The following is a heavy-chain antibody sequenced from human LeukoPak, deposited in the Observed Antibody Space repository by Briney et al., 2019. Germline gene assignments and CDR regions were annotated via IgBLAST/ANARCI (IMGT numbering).Heavy chain of an antibody. CDR2: ISWNSGSI. CDR3: AKWPEGAMDYFDY. J-gene: IGHJ4*02. V-gene: IGHV3-9*01. D-gene: IGHD3-16*01. Sequence: SGGSLRLSCAASGFTFDDYAMHWVRQAPGKGLEWVSGISWNSGSIGYADSVKGRFTISRDNSKNTLYLEMSSLRVEDTAIYYCAKWPEGAMDYFDYWGQGTLVTVSS. CDR1: GFTFDDYA.